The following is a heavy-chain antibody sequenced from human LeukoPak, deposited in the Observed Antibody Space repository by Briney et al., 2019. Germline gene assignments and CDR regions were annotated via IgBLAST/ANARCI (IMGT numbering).Heavy chain of an antibody. CDR2: ISSSSSYI. Sequence: GGSLRLSCAASGFTFSSYSMNWVRQAPGKGLEWVSSISSSSSYIYYADSVKGRFTISRDNAKNSLYLQMNSLRAEDTAVYYCARLARLTGYLCWGQGTLVTVSS. J-gene: IGHJ4*02. CDR1: GFTFSSYS. CDR3: ARLARLTGYLC. V-gene: IGHV3-21*01. D-gene: IGHD3-9*01.